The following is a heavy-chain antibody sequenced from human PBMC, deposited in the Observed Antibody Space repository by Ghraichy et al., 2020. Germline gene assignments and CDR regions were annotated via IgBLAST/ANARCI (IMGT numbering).Heavy chain of an antibody. V-gene: IGHV3-23*01. CDR3: AKQKGLLRENYAFDY. J-gene: IGHJ4*02. CDR2: ISSSGLRT. Sequence: GGSLRLSCVASGFNSGTFAMSWVRQAPGKGLELVSGISSSGLRTSYADSVKGRFTISRDSSKNTLFLQMNGLRAGDTALYYCAKQKGLLRENYAFDYWGPGTLVTVSS. CDR1: GFNSGTFA. D-gene: IGHD1-7*01.